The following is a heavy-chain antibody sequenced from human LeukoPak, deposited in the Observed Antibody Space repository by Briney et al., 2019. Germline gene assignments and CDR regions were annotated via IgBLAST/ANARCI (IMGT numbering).Heavy chain of an antibody. CDR1: GYTFTDYY. D-gene: IGHD2-2*01. Sequence: ASVKISXKVSGYTFTDYYMHWVHQAPGKGLEWMGLVDPEDGETIYAEKFQGRVTITADTSTDTAYMELSSLRSEDTAVYYCATQKVVPAPDVVYWGQGTLVTVSS. CDR3: ATQKVVPAPDVVY. J-gene: IGHJ4*02. CDR2: VDPEDGET. V-gene: IGHV1-69-2*01.